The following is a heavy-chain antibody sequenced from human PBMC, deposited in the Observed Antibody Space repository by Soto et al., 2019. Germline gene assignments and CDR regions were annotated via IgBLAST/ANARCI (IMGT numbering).Heavy chain of an antibody. CDR2: VSAHDGDK. V-gene: IGHV1-18*01. CDR1: GYAFSDYG. J-gene: IGHJ5*02. Sequence: QIQMVQSGGEVKKPGASVKVSCKASGYAFSDYGISWVRQAPGQGPEWMGWVSAHDGDKNYAQRFQGRLIMTTDTPTNTAYMELRSLRSDDTAVYYCVRDFLYYDVSTGSYSDCFDPWGQGTLVIVSS. D-gene: IGHD3-9*01. CDR3: VRDFLYYDVSTGSYSDCFDP.